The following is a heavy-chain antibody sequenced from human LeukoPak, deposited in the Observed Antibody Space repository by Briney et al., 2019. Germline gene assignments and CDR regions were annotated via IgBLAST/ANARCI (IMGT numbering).Heavy chain of an antibody. CDR2: IKQDGSER. V-gene: IGHV3-7*01. J-gene: IGHJ4*02. CDR3: ARDEGGFDY. D-gene: IGHD3-16*01. CDR1: GFTFSSYW. Sequence: GGSLRLSCAASGFTFSSYWMTWVRQAPGKGLEWVANIKQDGSERNYVASVKGRFTIPRDNAKNSLYLQMNSLRAEDTAVYYCARDEGGFDYWGQGTLVTVSS.